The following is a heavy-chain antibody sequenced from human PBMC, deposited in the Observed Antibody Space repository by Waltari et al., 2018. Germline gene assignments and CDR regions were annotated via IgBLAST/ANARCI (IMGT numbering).Heavy chain of an antibody. CDR2: IYYSGST. J-gene: IGHJ5*02. CDR3: ARDGLGDWFDP. V-gene: IGHV4-39*07. Sequence: QVQLQESGPGLVKPSGTLSLTCAVSGGSISSSSYYWGWIRQPPGKGLEWIGSIYYSGSTYYNPSLKSRVTISVDTSKNQFSLKLSSVTAAGTAVYYCARDGLGDWFDPWGQGTLVTVSS. D-gene: IGHD3-16*01. CDR1: GGSISSSSYY.